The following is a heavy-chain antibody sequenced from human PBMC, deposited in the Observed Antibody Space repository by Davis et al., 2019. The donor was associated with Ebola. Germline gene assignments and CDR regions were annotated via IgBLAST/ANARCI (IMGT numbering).Heavy chain of an antibody. J-gene: IGHJ5*02. CDR1: GGSISGYY. Sequence: SETLSLTCTVSGGSISGYYWSWIRQPPGKGLQWIGYIYYSGSTNYNPFLKSRVTISVDTSKNQFSLRLSSVTAADTAVYYCARHDSSGWPRQGGWFDPWGQGTLVTVSS. CDR3: ARHDSSGWPRQGGWFDP. CDR2: IYYSGST. D-gene: IGHD6-19*01. V-gene: IGHV4-59*08.